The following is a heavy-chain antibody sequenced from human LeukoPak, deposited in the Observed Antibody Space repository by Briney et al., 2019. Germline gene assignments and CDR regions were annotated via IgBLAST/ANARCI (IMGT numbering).Heavy chain of an antibody. CDR3: ARGFAGGKPPHAFDI. CDR1: GFTFSSYD. Sequence: GGSLRLSCAASGFTFSSYDMHWVRQATGKGLEWVSAIGTADDTYYPGSAKGRFTISRENAKNSLYLQMNSLRAGDTAVYYCARGFAGGKPPHAFDIWGQGTMVTVSS. D-gene: IGHD4-23*01. J-gene: IGHJ3*02. CDR2: IGTADDT. V-gene: IGHV3-13*01.